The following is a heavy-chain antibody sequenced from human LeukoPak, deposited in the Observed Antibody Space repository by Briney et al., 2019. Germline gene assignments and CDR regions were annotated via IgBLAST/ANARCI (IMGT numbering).Heavy chain of an antibody. CDR2: ISGSGGST. CDR1: GFTFSSYA. CDR3: AKGYYDYVWGSYYFDY. J-gene: IGHJ4*02. Sequence: GGSLRLSCAASGFTFSSYAMSWVRQAPGKGLEWVSAISGSGGSTYYAGSVKGRFTISRDNSRDTLYLQMNSLRAEDTAVYYCAKGYYDYVWGSYYFDYWGQGTLVTVSS. V-gene: IGHV3-23*01. D-gene: IGHD3-16*01.